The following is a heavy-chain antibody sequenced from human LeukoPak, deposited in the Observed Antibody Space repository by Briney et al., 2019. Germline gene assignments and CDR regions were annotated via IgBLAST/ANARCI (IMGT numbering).Heavy chain of an antibody. CDR1: GFTFSSYA. CDR3: AREVIGSNPPYYYYGMDV. V-gene: IGHV3-21*01. CDR2: ISSSSSYI. D-gene: IGHD2-21*01. J-gene: IGHJ6*02. Sequence: PGGSLRLSCAASGFTFSSYAMSWVRQAPGKGLEWVSSISSSSSYIYYADSVKGRFTISRDNAKNSLYLQMNSLRAEDTAVYYCAREVIGSNPPYYYYGMDVWGQGTTVTVSS.